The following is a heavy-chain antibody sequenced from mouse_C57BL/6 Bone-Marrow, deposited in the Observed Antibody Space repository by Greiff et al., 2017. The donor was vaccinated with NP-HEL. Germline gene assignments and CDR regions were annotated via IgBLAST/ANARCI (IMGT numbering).Heavy chain of an antibody. D-gene: IGHD1-1*01. Sequence: QVQLQQPGAELVRPGTSVKLSCKASGYTFTSYWMHWVKQRPGQGLEWIGVIDPSDSYTNYNQKFKGKATLTVDTSSSTDYMQLSSLTTEDSAVYNCARDITTVVPLDYWGQGTTLTVSS. V-gene: IGHV1-59*01. CDR3: ARDITTVVPLDY. CDR1: GYTFTSYW. CDR2: IDPSDSYT. J-gene: IGHJ2*01.